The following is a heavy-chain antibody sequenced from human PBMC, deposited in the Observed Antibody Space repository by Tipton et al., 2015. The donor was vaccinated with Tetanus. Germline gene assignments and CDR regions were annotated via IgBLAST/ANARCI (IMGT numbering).Heavy chain of an antibody. Sequence: TLSLTCTVSGGSISSSSYYWGWIRQPPGKGLEWIGSIYYSGTPYYNPSLKSRVTISVDTSKNQFSLKLSSVTAADTAVYYCAGHGGRLAYYYYGMDVWGQGTTVTVSS. CDR2: IYYSGTP. J-gene: IGHJ6*02. CDR1: GGSISSSSYY. CDR3: AGHGGRLAYYYYGMDV. V-gene: IGHV4-39*01. D-gene: IGHD3-16*01.